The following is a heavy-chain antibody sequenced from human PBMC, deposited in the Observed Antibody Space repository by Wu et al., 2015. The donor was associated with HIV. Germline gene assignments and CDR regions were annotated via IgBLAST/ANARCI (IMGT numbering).Heavy chain of an antibody. J-gene: IGHJ6*03. D-gene: IGHD2-15*01. V-gene: IGHV1-69*12. Sequence: QVQLVRRLGLKVKQPGSSVRVPASLLESPSKIDAISWVRQAPGQGPEWMGGIIPMFDSPNYAQKFQGRLTITADESTSTVYMELRRLTSDDTAVYYCARGHCSVADCSPNYYYYYMHVWGKGTTVIVSS. CDR3: ARGHCSVADCSPNYYYYYMHV. CDR1: ESPSKIDA. CDR2: IIPMFDSP.